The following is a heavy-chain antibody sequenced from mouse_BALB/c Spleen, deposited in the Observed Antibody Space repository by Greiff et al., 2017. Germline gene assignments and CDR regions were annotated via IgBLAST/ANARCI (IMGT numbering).Heavy chain of an antibody. J-gene: IGHJ3*01. CDR2: IDPSDSET. D-gene: IGHD2-1*01. CDR1: GYSFTSYW. CDR3: ARDGDGNYPFFAY. V-gene: IGHV1S127*01. Sequence: QVQLQQSGPQLVRPGASVKISCKASGYSFTSYWMHWVKQRPGQGLEWIGMIDPSDSETRLNQKFKDKATLTVDKSSSTAYMQLSSPTSEDSAVYYCARDGDGNYPFFAYWGQGTLVTVSA.